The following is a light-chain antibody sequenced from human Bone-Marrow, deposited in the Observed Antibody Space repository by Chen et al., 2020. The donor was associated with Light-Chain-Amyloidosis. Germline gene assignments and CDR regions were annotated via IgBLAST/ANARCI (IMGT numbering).Light chain of an antibody. CDR1: NIGSTS. CDR2: DDS. CDR3: QVWDRSSDRPV. Sequence: SYVLTQPSSVSVAPGQTAPIACGGNNIGSTSVHWYQQTPGQAPLLVVYDDSDRPSGIPERLSGSNSGNTATLTISRVEAGDEADHYCQVWDRSSDRPVFGGGTKLTVL. J-gene: IGLJ3*02. V-gene: IGLV3-21*02.